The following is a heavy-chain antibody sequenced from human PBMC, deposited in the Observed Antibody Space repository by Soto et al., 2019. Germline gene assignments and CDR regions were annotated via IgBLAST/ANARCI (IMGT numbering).Heavy chain of an antibody. CDR3: ARARTAAGTGPTFDY. V-gene: IGHV1-3*01. Sequence: ASVKVSCKASGYTFTSYAMHWVRQAPGQRLEWMGWINAGNGNTKYSQKFQGRVTITRDTSASTAYMELSSLRSEDTAVYYCARARTAAGTGPTFDYWGQGTLVTVSS. J-gene: IGHJ4*02. D-gene: IGHD6-13*01. CDR2: INAGNGNT. CDR1: GYTFTSYA.